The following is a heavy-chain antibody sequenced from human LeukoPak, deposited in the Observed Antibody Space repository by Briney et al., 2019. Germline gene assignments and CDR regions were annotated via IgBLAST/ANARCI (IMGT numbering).Heavy chain of an antibody. V-gene: IGHV1-3*01. CDR3: AREPPYTGHCDITTCDVSRFDL. J-gene: IGHJ4*02. Sequence: ASVKVSCKASGYTFTGYYMHGVRQAPGQRLEWMGWINAGNGNTKYSQKFQGRVTITRDTSASTAYMELSSLRSEDTAVYYCAREPPYTGHCDITTCDVSRFDLWGQGTLVTVSS. CDR1: GYTFTGYY. CDR2: INAGNGNT. D-gene: IGHD2-2*01.